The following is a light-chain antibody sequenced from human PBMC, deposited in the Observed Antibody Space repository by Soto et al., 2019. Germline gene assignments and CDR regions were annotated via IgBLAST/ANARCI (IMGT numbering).Light chain of an antibody. J-gene: IGKJ1*01. Sequence: IQMTQSPSTLSASVGHRVTITCRASQSISSWLAWYQQKPGKAPKLLMFGASDLERGVPSRFSGSGSGTEFTLTISSLQPDDFATYHCQQYRSYPWTFGQGPRWIS. V-gene: IGKV1-5*01. CDR1: QSISSW. CDR2: GAS. CDR3: QQYRSYPWT.